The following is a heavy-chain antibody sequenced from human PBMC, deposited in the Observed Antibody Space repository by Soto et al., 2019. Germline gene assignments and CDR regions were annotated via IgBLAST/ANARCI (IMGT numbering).Heavy chain of an antibody. CDR3: VRETKNAFDV. V-gene: IGHV3-23*01. J-gene: IGHJ3*01. CDR1: GFSFSYSA. Sequence: GSLRLSCAASGFSFSYSAISFCRHAPFKGLECVSGISGNGGFTYYADSVKGRFIISRDNSKDTVDLQMNSLRADDTAVYYCVRETKNAFDVWGQGTVVTVSS. CDR2: ISGNGGFT.